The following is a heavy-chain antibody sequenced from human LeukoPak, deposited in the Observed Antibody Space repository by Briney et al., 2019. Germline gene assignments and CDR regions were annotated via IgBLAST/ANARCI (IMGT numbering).Heavy chain of an antibody. CDR1: GGSISSYY. D-gene: IGHD2-2*01. CDR3: ARVSSIVVVPVSHFDY. CDR2: INHSGST. V-gene: IGHV4-34*01. J-gene: IGHJ4*02. Sequence: SETLSLTCTVSGGSISSYYWSWIRQPPGKGLEWIGEINHSGSTNYNPSLKSRVTISVDTSKNQFSLKLSSVTAADTAVYYCARVSSIVVVPVSHFDYWGQGTLVTVSS.